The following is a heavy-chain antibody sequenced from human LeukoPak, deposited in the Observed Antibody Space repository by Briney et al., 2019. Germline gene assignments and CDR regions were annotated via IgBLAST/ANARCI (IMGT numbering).Heavy chain of an antibody. V-gene: IGHV4-59*12. CDR3: ATDLVVVVATTHWFDP. CDR2: VYYTGST. Sequence: SETLSLTCTVSGGSISSYYWSWVRQPPGKGLEWIGFVYYTGSTNYSPSLKSRVTISVDTSKNQFSLKLRSVTAADTAVYYCATDLVVVVATTHWFDPWGQGALVTVSS. CDR1: GGSISSYY. D-gene: IGHD2-15*01. J-gene: IGHJ5*02.